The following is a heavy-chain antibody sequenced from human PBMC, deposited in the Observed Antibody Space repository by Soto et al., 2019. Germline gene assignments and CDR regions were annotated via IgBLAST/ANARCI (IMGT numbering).Heavy chain of an antibody. CDR2: IYYSGST. D-gene: IGHD3-9*01. V-gene: IGHV4-59*08. CDR3: ARHPFDILTGYYPDYYMGV. J-gene: IGHJ6*03. Sequence: SETLSLTCTVSGGSISSYYWSWIRQPPGKGLEWIGYIYYSGSTNYNPSPKSRVTISVDTSKNQFSLKLSSVTAADTAVYYCARHPFDILTGYYPDYYMGVWGKGTTVTVSS. CDR1: GGSISSYY.